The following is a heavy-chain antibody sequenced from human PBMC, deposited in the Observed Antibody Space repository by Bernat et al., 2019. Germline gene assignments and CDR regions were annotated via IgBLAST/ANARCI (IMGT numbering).Heavy chain of an antibody. CDR3: ARDVPMLYGDSQGKEDDY. Sequence: QVQLVQSGAAVKKPGSSVKVSCKASGGTFSSYAISWVRQAPGQGLEWMGGIIPIFGTANYAQKFQGRVTITADKSTSTAYMELSSLRSEDTAVYYCARDVPMLYGDSQGKEDDYWGQGTLVTVSS. V-gene: IGHV1-69*06. D-gene: IGHD4-17*01. CDR1: GGTFSSYA. CDR2: IIPIFGTA. J-gene: IGHJ4*02.